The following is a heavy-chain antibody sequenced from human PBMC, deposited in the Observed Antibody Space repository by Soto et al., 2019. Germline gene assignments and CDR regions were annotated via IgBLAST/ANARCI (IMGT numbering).Heavy chain of an antibody. V-gene: IGHV1-58*02. J-gene: IGHJ6*02. CDR2: IVVGSGNT. D-gene: IGHD3-9*01. CDR1: GFTFTSSA. Sequence: GASVKVSCKASGFTFTSSAMQWVRQARGQRLEWIGWIVVGSGNTNYAQKIQERVTITRDMSTSTAYMELSSLRSEDTAVYYCSADNYDILTGYYAPHYYGMDVWGQGTTVTVSS. CDR3: SADNYDILTGYYAPHYYGMDV.